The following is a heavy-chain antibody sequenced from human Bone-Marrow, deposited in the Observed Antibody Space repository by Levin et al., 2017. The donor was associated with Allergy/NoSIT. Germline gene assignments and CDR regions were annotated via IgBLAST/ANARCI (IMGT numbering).Heavy chain of an antibody. Sequence: GESLKISCAASGFTVSSNYMIWVRQAPGKGLEWVSVIYSGGTINYAESVKDRFTISRDNNKNTLYLQMNNVRVEDAAVYFCARGGSGYSHFDYWGQGTPVTVSS. V-gene: IGHV3-66*01. CDR2: IYSGGTI. D-gene: IGHD3-22*01. CDR3: ARGGSGYSHFDY. J-gene: IGHJ4*02. CDR1: GFTVSSNY.